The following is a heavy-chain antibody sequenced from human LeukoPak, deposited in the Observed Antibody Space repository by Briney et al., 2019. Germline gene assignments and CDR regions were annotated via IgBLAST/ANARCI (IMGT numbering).Heavy chain of an antibody. J-gene: IGHJ1*01. V-gene: IGHV4-59*08. CDR2: IYGIENT. CDR3: AGRGQRYFRD. Sequence: PSETLSLTCTVSGGSISSYYWSWIRQPPGKGLEWIGYIYGIENTDYNPSLKSRVTLSLDTSKNQLSLKLTAVSAADTAVYYCAGRGQRYFRDWGQGTLVTVSS. CDR1: GGSISSYY.